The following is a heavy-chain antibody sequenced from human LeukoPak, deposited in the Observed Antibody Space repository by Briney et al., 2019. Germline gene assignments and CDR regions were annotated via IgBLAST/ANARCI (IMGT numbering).Heavy chain of an antibody. D-gene: IGHD3-9*01. Sequence: ASVKVSCKAFGYTFTSYAMHWVRQAPGQRLEWMGWINAGNGNTKYSQKFQGRVTITRDTSASTAYMELSSLRSEDTAVYYCARDRLLTGYYYYGTDVWGQGTTVTVSS. CDR2: INAGNGNT. CDR1: GYTFTSYA. V-gene: IGHV1-3*01. J-gene: IGHJ6*02. CDR3: ARDRLLTGYYYYGTDV.